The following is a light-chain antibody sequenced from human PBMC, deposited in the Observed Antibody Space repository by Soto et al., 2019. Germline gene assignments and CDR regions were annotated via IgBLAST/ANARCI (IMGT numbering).Light chain of an antibody. CDR1: SSDVGSYNL. Sequence: QSVLTQPASVSGSPGQSITISCTGTSSDVGSYNLVSWYQQNPGKAPKLMIYEGSKRPSGVSNRFSGSKSGNTASLTISGLQAEDEGDYDCCSYAGGIIFYVFGTGTKVTVL. CDR3: CSYAGGIIFYV. J-gene: IGLJ1*01. CDR2: EGS. V-gene: IGLV2-23*01.